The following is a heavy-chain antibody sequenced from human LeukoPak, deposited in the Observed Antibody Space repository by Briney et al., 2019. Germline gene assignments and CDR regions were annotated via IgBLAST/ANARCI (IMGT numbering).Heavy chain of an antibody. Sequence: GESLQISCAASGFTFSSYAMSWVRQAPGKGLEWVSAISGSGGSTYYADSVKGRFTISRDNSKNTPYLQMNSLRAEDTAVYYCAKTGPQYCSSTSCYYFDYWGQGTLVTVSS. CDR1: GFTFSSYA. D-gene: IGHD2-2*01. V-gene: IGHV3-23*01. J-gene: IGHJ4*02. CDR3: AKTGPQYCSSTSCYYFDY. CDR2: ISGSGGST.